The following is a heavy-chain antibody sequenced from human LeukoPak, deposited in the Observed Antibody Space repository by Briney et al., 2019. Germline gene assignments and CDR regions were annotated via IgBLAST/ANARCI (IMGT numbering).Heavy chain of an antibody. CDR2: INPNSGGT. CDR3: ARGASIAEPLTLGY. Sequence: ASVKVSCKASGYTFTSYDFNWVRQAPGQGLEWMGWINPNSGGTNYAQKFQGWVTMTRDTSISTAYMELSRLRSDDTAVYYCARGASIAEPLTLGYWGQGTLVTVSS. V-gene: IGHV1-2*04. D-gene: IGHD6-6*01. CDR1: GYTFTSYD. J-gene: IGHJ4*02.